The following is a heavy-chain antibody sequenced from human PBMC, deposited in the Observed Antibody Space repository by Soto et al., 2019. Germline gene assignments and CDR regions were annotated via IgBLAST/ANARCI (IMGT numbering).Heavy chain of an antibody. CDR2: ISGSGGST. J-gene: IGHJ4*02. D-gene: IGHD2-2*02. CDR3: AKGPTGGPLEYQLLYSDY. CDR1: GFTFSSYA. V-gene: IGHV3-23*01. Sequence: GGSLRLSCAASGFTFSSYAMSWVRQAPGKGLEWVSAISGSGGSTYYADSVKGRFTISRDNSKNTLYLQMNSLRAEDTAVYYCAKGPTGGPLEYQLLYSDYWGQGTMVTVYS.